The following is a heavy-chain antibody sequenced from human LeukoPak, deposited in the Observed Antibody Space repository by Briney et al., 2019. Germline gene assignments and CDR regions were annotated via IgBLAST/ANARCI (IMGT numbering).Heavy chain of an antibody. V-gene: IGHV1-24*01. CDR2: SDPEDVKT. Sequence: GASVKVSCKISGYSLTKLAIHWLRQAPGKGLEWMGGSDPEDVKTSFAEKFQGRVTFTEDTSTDAAFMELSRLRSDDTAVYYCATFQAYANSGHLRPYFDYWGQGTLVTVYS. CDR3: ATFQAYANSGHLRPYFDY. CDR1: GYSLTKLA. J-gene: IGHJ4*02. D-gene: IGHD3-22*01.